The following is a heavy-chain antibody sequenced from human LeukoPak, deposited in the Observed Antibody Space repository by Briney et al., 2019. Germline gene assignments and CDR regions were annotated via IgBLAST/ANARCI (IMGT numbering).Heavy chain of an antibody. CDR3: ARDLSGAMITIFGVVLGNWFDP. CDR1: GGTFSSYA. V-gene: IGHV1-18*01. Sequence: ASVKVSCKASGGTFSSYAISWVRQAPGQGLEWMGWISAYNGNTNYAQKLQGRVTMTTDTSTSTAYMELRSLRSDDTAVYYCARDLSGAMITIFGVVLGNWFDPWGQGTLVTVSS. J-gene: IGHJ5*02. CDR2: ISAYNGNT. D-gene: IGHD3-3*01.